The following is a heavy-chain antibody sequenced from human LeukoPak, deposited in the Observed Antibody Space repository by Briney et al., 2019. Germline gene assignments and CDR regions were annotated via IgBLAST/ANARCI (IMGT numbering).Heavy chain of an antibody. CDR3: ARDVYCSGGSCYSGAWFDP. D-gene: IGHD2-15*01. J-gene: IGHJ5*02. CDR2: IYTSGST. CDR1: GGSISSGSYY. Sequence: SQTLSLTCTVSGGSISSGSYYWSWIRHPAGKGLEWIGRIYTSGSTNYNPSLKSRVTISVATSKNQFSLRLSSVTAADTAVYYCARDVYCSGGSCYSGAWFDPWGQGTLVTVSS. V-gene: IGHV4-61*02.